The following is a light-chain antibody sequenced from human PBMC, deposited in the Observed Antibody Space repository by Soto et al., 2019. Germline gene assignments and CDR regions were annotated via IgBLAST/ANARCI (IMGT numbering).Light chain of an antibody. V-gene: IGLV2-11*01. CDR3: CSYAGSYTPVV. CDR2: DVS. Sequence: QSALTQPRSVSGSPGQSVTISCTGTSGDVGGYNYVSWYQQHPGKAPKLMIYDVSKRPSGVPDRFSGSKSGNTASLTISGLQAEDEADYYCCSYAGSYTPVVFGTGTKLTVL. J-gene: IGLJ1*01. CDR1: SGDVGGYNY.